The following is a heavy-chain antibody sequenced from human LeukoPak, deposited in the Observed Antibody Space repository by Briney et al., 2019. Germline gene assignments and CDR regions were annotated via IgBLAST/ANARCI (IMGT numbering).Heavy chain of an antibody. CDR3: ARDRVGYYYDSSGTNWFDP. Sequence: ASVKVSCKASGYTITGYYMHWVRQAPGQGLEWMGWINPNSGGTNYAQKFQGRVTMTRDTSISTAYMELSRLRSDDTAVYYCARDRVGYYYDSSGTNWFDPWGQGTLVTVSS. CDR1: GYTITGYY. J-gene: IGHJ5*02. D-gene: IGHD3-22*01. CDR2: INPNSGGT. V-gene: IGHV1-2*02.